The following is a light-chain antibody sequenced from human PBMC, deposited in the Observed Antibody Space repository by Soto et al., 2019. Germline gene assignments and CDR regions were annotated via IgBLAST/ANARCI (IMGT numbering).Light chain of an antibody. Sequence: DIVMTQSPDSLAVSLGARATINCKSSQSVLYSSNNKNYLAWYQQKPGQPPKLLIYWASTRESGVPDRFSGGGSGTDFTLTISSLQAEDVAVYYCQQYYSTPSWTFGQGTKVEIK. CDR2: WAS. J-gene: IGKJ1*01. V-gene: IGKV4-1*01. CDR3: QQYYSTPSWT. CDR1: QSVLYSSNNKNY.